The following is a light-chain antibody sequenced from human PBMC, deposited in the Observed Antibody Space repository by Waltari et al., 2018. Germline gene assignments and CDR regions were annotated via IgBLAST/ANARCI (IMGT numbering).Light chain of an antibody. CDR3: QQAKSYPLT. J-gene: IGKJ3*01. CDR1: QDINSW. Sequence: DIQMTQSPSSVSASVGDRVTITCRASQDINSWLTWYQQKPGKAPRLLLYTTSSLQTGVPSRVSGSGSGTDFTLTISGLQPEDFAIYFWQQAKSYPLTFGPGTRVDIK. V-gene: IGKV1-12*01. CDR2: TTS.